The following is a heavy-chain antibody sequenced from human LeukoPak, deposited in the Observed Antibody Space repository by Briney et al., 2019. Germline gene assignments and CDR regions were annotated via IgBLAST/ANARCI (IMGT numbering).Heavy chain of an antibody. CDR2: ICYDGSNK. Sequence: GGSLRLSCAASGFTFSSYGMHWVRQAPGKGLEGVAVICYDGSNKYYADSVKGRFTISRDNSKNTLYLQMNSLRAEDTAVYYCARDHDYYDSSGYYDYWGQGTLVTVSS. CDR3: ARDHDYYDSSGYYDY. V-gene: IGHV3-33*01. D-gene: IGHD3-22*01. CDR1: GFTFSSYG. J-gene: IGHJ4*02.